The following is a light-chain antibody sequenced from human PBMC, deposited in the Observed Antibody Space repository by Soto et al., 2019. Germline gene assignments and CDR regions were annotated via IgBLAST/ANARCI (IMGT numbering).Light chain of an antibody. Sequence: DVQMTQSPSTLSASVGDRVSITCRASQTISNRLAWYQQKPGKAPKFLISKASSLQSGVPSRFSGSGSGTEFTLTISILQPDDFATYYCQQYNSYPLTFGGGTKVENK. V-gene: IGKV1-5*03. CDR2: KAS. CDR1: QTISNR. J-gene: IGKJ4*01. CDR3: QQYNSYPLT.